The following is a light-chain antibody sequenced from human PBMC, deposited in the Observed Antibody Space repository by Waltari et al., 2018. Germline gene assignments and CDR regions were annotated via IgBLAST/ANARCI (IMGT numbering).Light chain of an antibody. CDR3: QQTYTTPFT. Sequence: DIQMTQSPSSLSASVGDRLTLTCRTSENIANYLHWYQQKPGKVPKLLVSSASTLQRGVPPMFSGSGSRTEFTLTISGLQREDLATYYCQQTYTTPFTFGPGTKLDVK. CDR1: ENIANY. V-gene: IGKV1-39*01. J-gene: IGKJ3*01. CDR2: SAS.